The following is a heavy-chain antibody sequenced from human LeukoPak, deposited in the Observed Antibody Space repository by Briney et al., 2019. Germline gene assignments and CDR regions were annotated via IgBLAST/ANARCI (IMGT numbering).Heavy chain of an antibody. D-gene: IGHD6-19*01. Sequence: PGRSLRLSCAASGFTFSSYAMSWVRQAPGKGLEWVSAISGSGGSTYYADSVKGRFTISRDNAKNSLYLQMNSLRAEDTAVYYCARLPGWYIDYWGQGTLVTVSS. CDR2: ISGSGGST. CDR1: GFTFSSYA. CDR3: ARLPGWYIDY. J-gene: IGHJ4*02. V-gene: IGHV3-23*01.